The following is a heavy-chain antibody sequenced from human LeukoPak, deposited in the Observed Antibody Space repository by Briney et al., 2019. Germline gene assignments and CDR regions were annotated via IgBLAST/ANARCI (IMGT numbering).Heavy chain of an antibody. CDR2: ISGSGGST. J-gene: IGHJ4*02. D-gene: IGHD6-13*01. CDR3: AKLTAPLKQLVDY. V-gene: IGHV3-23*01. CDR1: GFTFSSYA. Sequence: GGSLRLSCAASGFTFSSYAMSWVRQAPGKGLEWVSAISGSGGSTYHADSVKGRFTISRDNSKNTMYLQMNSLRAEDTAVYYCAKLTAPLKQLVDYWGQGTLVTVSS.